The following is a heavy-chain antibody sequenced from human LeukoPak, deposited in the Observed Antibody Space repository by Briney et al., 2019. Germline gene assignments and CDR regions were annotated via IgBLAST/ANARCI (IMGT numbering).Heavy chain of an antibody. CDR3: ARDPYYTNSFDY. D-gene: IGHD3-10*01. J-gene: IGHJ4*02. CDR1: GYTFTSYG. Sequence: GASVKVSCKASGYTFTSYGISWVRQAPGQGLEWMGWINPNGGGTKYAQKFQGRVTVTGDTSINTAYMELSRLESDDTAVYYCARDPYYTNSFDYWGQGTLVTVSS. CDR2: INPNGGGT. V-gene: IGHV1-2*02.